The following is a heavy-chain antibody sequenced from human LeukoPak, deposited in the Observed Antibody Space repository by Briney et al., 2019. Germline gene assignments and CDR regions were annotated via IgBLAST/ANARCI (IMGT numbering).Heavy chain of an antibody. CDR2: INHSGST. CDR3: ARGDVPNY. CDR1: GGSINSNNYF. Sequence: PSETLSLTCTVSGGSINSNNYFWSWIRQPPGKGLEWIGEINHSGSTNYNPSLKSRVTISVDTSKNQFSLKLSSVTAADTAVYYCARGDVPNYWGQGTLVTVSS. V-gene: IGHV4-39*07. D-gene: IGHD3-10*02. J-gene: IGHJ4*02.